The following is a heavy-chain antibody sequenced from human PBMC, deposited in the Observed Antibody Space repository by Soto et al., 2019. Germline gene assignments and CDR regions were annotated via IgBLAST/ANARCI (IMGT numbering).Heavy chain of an antibody. Sequence: EVQLVESGGDLVQPGGSLRLSCAASGFIFSDYTMTWVRQAPGRGLEFVSHISSSGGAIFYAESVKGRFTVSRDNAKNSLCLQMNSLRDEDTAVYFIARDHGGSTWFVGVYYFFGMDVWGQGTAVNVSS. CDR3: ARDHGGSTWFVGVYYFFGMDV. CDR1: GFIFSDYT. CDR2: ISSSGGAI. J-gene: IGHJ6*01. V-gene: IGHV3-48*02. D-gene: IGHD6-13*01.